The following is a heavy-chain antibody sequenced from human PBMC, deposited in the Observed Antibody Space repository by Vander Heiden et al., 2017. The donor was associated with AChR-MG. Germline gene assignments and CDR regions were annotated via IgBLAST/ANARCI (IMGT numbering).Heavy chain of an antibody. Sequence: EVQLLEPGGGWVQPGGSLRLPCAAPGFTSGRYAMSVCSQAPGKGLGWVSAISGGGGSTYYADSVKGRFTISRDNSKNTLYLQMNSLRAEDTAVYYCAKKGEYYGSGTPYYFDYWGQGTLVTVSS. CDR1: GFTSGRYA. J-gene: IGHJ4*02. CDR2: ISGGGGST. D-gene: IGHD3-10*01. CDR3: AKKGEYYGSGTPYYFDY. V-gene: IGHV3-23*01.